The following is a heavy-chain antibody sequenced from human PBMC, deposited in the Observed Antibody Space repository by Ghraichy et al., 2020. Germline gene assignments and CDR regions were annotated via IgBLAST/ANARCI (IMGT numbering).Heavy chain of an antibody. CDR2: ICPGDFDT. CDR3: ARHSVYYGSGNEDYFNF. D-gene: IGHD3-10*01. V-gene: IGHV5-51*01. J-gene: IGHJ4*02. CDR1: GYSFPNYC. Sequence: GESLNISCKGSGYSFPNYCIGWVRQIPGKGLEWMGIICPGDFDTRYSPSFQGQVTISADKSISTAYLQWSSLKASDTAMYYCARHSVYYGSGNEDYFNFWGQGTLVTVSP.